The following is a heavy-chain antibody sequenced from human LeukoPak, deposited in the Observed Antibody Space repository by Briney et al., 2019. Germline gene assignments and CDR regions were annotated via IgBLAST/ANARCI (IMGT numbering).Heavy chain of an antibody. CDR3: ARMKAWFHPHDAFDI. J-gene: IGHJ3*02. Sequence: PSETLSLTCTVSGGSISSYYWSWIRQPAGKGLEWIGRIYTSGSTNYNPSLKSRVTMSVDTSKNQFSLKLSSVTAADTAVYYCARMKAWFHPHDAFDIWGQGTMVTVSS. CDR1: GGSISSYY. V-gene: IGHV4-4*07. D-gene: IGHD3-10*01. CDR2: IYTSGST.